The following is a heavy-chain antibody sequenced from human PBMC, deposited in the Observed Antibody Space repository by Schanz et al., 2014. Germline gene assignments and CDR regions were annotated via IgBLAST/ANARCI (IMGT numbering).Heavy chain of an antibody. Sequence: QVQLVQSGAEVKKPGASVRVSCKASGYTFTTYAMSWVRQAPGQGLEWVGWISVYTGNTKYGQKVQGRVTMTADTSTNTAYMELRSLRSGDTAVYDCAKAEDDILTDSYSRLDPWGQGTLVTVSS. CDR2: ISVYTGNT. J-gene: IGHJ5*02. CDR1: GYTFTTYA. V-gene: IGHV1-18*01. CDR3: AKAEDDILTDSYSRLDP. D-gene: IGHD3-9*01.